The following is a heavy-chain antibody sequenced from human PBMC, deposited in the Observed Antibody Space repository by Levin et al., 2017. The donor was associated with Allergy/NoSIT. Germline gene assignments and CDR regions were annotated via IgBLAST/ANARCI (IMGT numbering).Heavy chain of an antibody. CDR1: GGTFSSYA. V-gene: IGHV1-69*13. Sequence: ASVKVSCKASGGTFSSYAISWVRQAPGQGLEWMGGIIPIFGTANYAQKFQGRVTITADESTSTAYMELSSLRSEDTAVYYCASSGYCSSTSCYWGYDYYMDVWGKGTTVTVSS. J-gene: IGHJ6*03. CDR3: ASSGYCSSTSCYWGYDYYMDV. CDR2: IIPIFGTA. D-gene: IGHD2-2*01.